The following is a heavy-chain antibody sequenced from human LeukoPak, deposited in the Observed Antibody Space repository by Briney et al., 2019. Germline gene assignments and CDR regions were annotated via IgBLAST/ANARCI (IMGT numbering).Heavy chain of an antibody. CDR1: GFTFSSYA. D-gene: IGHD2-15*01. V-gene: IGHV3-23*01. Sequence: GGSLRLSCAASGFTFSSYAMNWARQAPGKGLEWVSAISGSGGSTYYADSVKGRFTISRDNSKNTLYLQMNSLRAEDTAVYYCAKARSYTSVGVDYWGQGTLVTVSS. J-gene: IGHJ4*02. CDR2: ISGSGGST. CDR3: AKARSYTSVGVDY.